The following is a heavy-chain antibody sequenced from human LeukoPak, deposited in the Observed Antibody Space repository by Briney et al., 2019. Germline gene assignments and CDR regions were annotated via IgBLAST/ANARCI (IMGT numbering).Heavy chain of an antibody. J-gene: IGHJ4*02. CDR3: AXXPXXXXXGXXXXLXXY. Sequence: SGGSLRLSCAASGFTFDDYGMSWVRQAPGKGLEWVSGINWNGGSTGYADSVKGRFTISRDNAKNSLYLQMNSLRAEDTALYYCAXXPXXXXXGXXXXLXXYWXQGT. CDR1: GFTFDDYG. CDR2: INWNGGST. D-gene: IGHD3-9*01. V-gene: IGHV3-20*04.